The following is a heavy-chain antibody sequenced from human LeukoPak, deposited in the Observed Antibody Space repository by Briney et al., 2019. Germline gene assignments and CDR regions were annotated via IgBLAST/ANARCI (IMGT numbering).Heavy chain of an antibody. CDR3: ASRDGSYGY. CDR1: GFTFSSYW. CDR2: IRQDGSEE. Sequence: GESLRLSCAASGFTFSSYWMTWVRQAPGKGLEWVANIRQDGSEEYYVDSVKGRFTISRDNAKNSLYLQMNSLRAEDTAVYYCASRDGSYGYWGQGTLVTVSS. V-gene: IGHV3-7*01. J-gene: IGHJ4*02. D-gene: IGHD1-26*01.